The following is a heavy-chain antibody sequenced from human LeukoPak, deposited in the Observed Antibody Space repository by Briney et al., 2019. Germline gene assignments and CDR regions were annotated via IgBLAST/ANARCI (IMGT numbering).Heavy chain of an antibody. Sequence: GGSLRLSCAASGFTVSSSYMNWVRQAPGKGLEWVSIINSGGNTYYADSVKGRFTISRDNSKNTLYLQMNSLRVDDTALYYCARDTAAFDIWGQGTMVTVSS. CDR2: INSGGNT. CDR3: ARDTAAFDI. J-gene: IGHJ3*02. V-gene: IGHV3-53*01. D-gene: IGHD5-18*01. CDR1: GFTVSSSY.